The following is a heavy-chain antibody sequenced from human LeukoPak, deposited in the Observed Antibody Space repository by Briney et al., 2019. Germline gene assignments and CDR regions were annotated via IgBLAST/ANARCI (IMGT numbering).Heavy chain of an antibody. CDR1: GFTFSSYS. V-gene: IGHV3-21*04. CDR2: ISSSSSYI. CDR3: ARAVSDYGDQNWFDP. D-gene: IGHD4-17*01. J-gene: IGHJ5*02. Sequence: GGSLRLSCAASGFTFSSYSMNWVRQAPGKGLEWVSSISSSSSYIYYADSVKGRFTISRDNAKNSLYLQMNSLRAEDTAVYYCARAVSDYGDQNWFDPWGQGTLVTVSS.